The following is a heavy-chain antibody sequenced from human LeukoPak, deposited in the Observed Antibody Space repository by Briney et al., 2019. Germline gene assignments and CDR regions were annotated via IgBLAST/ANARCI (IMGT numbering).Heavy chain of an antibody. Sequence: SETLSLTCPVSGYSISSGYYWGWIRQPPGKGLEWIATISHSGSTYYNPSLKSRVTISVDTSKNQFSLKLSSVTAADTAVYYCARGGRITMFGVVIMRGAFDIWGQGTMVTVSS. V-gene: IGHV4-38-2*02. J-gene: IGHJ3*02. CDR3: ARGGRITMFGVVIMRGAFDI. CDR1: GYSISSGYY. D-gene: IGHD3-3*01. CDR2: ISHSGST.